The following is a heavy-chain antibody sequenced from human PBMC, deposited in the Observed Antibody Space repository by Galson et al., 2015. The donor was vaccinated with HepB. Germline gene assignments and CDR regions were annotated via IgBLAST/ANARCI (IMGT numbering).Heavy chain of an antibody. D-gene: IGHD1-26*01. Sequence: SVKVSCKASGYSFTNYGLSWIRQAPGPGLEWMGRISGNDGSTNYAQKFQGRVTMTADTSTGTAYLELKNLRSDDTAVYYCARDSRRELRLNSYFSYRMDVWGQGTAVTVSS. CDR2: ISGNDGST. J-gene: IGHJ6*02. V-gene: IGHV1-18*01. CDR1: GYSFTNYG. CDR3: ARDSRRELRLNSYFSYRMDV.